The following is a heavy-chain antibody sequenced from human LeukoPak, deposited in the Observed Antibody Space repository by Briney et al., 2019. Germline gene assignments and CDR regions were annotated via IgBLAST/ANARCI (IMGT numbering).Heavy chain of an antibody. CDR3: ASIVGGYFDY. CDR1: GGSISSYD. Sequence: SETLSLTCPVAGGSISSYDWSWIRQPPGKGLEWIGYIYSSGSTNYNPSLKSRVTLSVDTSKTQFSLKLSSVTAADTAVYYCASIVGGYFDYWGQGTLVTVSS. CDR2: IYSSGST. J-gene: IGHJ4*02. V-gene: IGHV4-59*01. D-gene: IGHD1-26*01.